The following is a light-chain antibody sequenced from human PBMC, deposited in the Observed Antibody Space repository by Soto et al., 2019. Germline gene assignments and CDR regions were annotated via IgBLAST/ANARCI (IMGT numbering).Light chain of an antibody. CDR1: QSVSSN. V-gene: IGKV3D-15*01. Sequence: IVVTESAATLSASPGYRTTLSCRAIQSVSSNLAWYQQKPGLAPRLLTYDASSRATGISDRFSGSGSGTDFTLTISRLEPEDFAVYYCHQYNNWPRTFGQGTKVDIK. CDR3: HQYNNWPRT. CDR2: DAS. J-gene: IGKJ1*01.